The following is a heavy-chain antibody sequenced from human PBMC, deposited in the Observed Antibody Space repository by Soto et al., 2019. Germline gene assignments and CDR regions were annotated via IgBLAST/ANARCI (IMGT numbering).Heavy chain of an antibody. Sequence: EVQLVESGGVLMQPGGSLRLSCAVSGFTLSTYSMNWVRQAPGKGQEWLSYISYDSKTIFYADSMKGRLTIARDNAKNSLYLQMNSLRDEDTAIYYCTRDGWRGYDMDVWGQGTTVTVSS. V-gene: IGHV3-48*02. CDR1: GFTLSTYS. J-gene: IGHJ6*02. CDR3: TRDGWRGYDMDV. CDR2: ISYDSKTI.